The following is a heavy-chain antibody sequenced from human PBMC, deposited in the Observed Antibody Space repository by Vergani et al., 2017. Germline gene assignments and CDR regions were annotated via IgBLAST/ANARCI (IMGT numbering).Heavy chain of an antibody. Sequence: QVQLVESGGGVVQPGGSLRLSCAAPGFTFSSYGMHWVRQAPGKGLEWVAFIRYDGSNKYYADPVKGRFTISRDNSKNTLYLQMNSLRAEDTGVYYCAKDRTSVPQFDPWGQGTLVTVSS. CDR3: AKDRTSVPQFDP. CDR1: GFTFSSYG. J-gene: IGHJ5*02. V-gene: IGHV3-30*02. CDR2: IRYDGSNK.